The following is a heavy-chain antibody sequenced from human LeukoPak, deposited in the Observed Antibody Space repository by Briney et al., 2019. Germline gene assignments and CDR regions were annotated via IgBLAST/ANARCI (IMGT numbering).Heavy chain of an antibody. J-gene: IGHJ4*02. V-gene: IGHV4-59*08. Sequence: SETLSLTCTVPGGSISNYHWSWIRQPPGKGLEWIGYIFSSGSTSYNPSLKSRVTISVDTSKNQFSLKVSSVTAADTAVYYCARGDFWSGQQLDYWGQGTLVTLSS. CDR1: GGSISNYH. CDR3: ARGDFWSGQQLDY. CDR2: IFSSGST. D-gene: IGHD3-3*01.